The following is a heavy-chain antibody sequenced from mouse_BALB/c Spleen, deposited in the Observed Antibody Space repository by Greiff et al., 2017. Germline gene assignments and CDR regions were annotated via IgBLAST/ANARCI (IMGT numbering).Heavy chain of an antibody. J-gene: IGHJ2*01. D-gene: IGHD1-1*01. CDR2: INPYNGGT. V-gene: IGHV1-18*01. CDR3: ARYYYGSSLLFDY. CDR1: GYSFTGYT. Sequence: VQLKESGPELVKPGASMKISCKASGYSFTGYTMNWVKQSHGKNLEWIGLINPYNGGTSYNQKFKGKATLTVDKSSSTAYMELLSLTSEDSAVYYCARYYYGSSLLFDYWGQGTTLTVSS.